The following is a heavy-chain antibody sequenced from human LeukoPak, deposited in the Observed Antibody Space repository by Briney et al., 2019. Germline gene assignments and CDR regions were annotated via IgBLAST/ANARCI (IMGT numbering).Heavy chain of an antibody. CDR2: ISGSGGST. Sequence: SGGSLRLSCAASGFTFSSYAMSWVRQAPGKGLEWVSAISGSGGSTYYADSVKGRFTISRDNSKNTLYLQMNSLRAEDTAVYYCAKKERFGELLPFDYWGRGTLVTVSS. J-gene: IGHJ4*02. CDR3: AKKERFGELLPFDY. D-gene: IGHD3-10*01. CDR1: GFTFSSYA. V-gene: IGHV3-23*01.